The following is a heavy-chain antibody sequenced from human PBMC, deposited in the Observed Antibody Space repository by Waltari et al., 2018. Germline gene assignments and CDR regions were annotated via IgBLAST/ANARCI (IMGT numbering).Heavy chain of an antibody. CDR3: ARSWEAWFDP. CDR1: GCSISSGGYY. CDR2: IYYSGST. Sequence: QVQLQESGPGLVKPSQTLSLPCPVSGCSISSGGYYWSWLRQHPGKGLEWIGYIYYSGSTYYNPSLKSRVTISVDTSKNQFSLKLSSVTAADTAVYYCARSWEAWFDPWGQGTLVTVSS. D-gene: IGHD1-26*01. V-gene: IGHV4-31*03. J-gene: IGHJ5*02.